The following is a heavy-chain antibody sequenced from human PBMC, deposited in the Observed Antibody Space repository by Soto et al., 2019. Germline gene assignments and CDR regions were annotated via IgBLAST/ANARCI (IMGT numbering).Heavy chain of an antibody. CDR1: GFTFSTYW. J-gene: IGHJ4*02. CDR2: INQDGSER. V-gene: IGHV3-7*01. Sequence: EVQLVESGGGLVQPGGSLRLPCAASGFTFSTYWMTWVRQPPGKGLEWVASINQDGSERYYVDSVRGRFTISRDNAKNSLYLQMTSLRAEDTAVYYCVGGGNFFVYWGQGTLVTVSP. CDR3: VGGGNFFVY. D-gene: IGHD3-16*01.